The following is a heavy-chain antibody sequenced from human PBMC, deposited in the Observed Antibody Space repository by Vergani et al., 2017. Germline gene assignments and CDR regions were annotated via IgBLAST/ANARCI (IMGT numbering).Heavy chain of an antibody. CDR1: GFTFSSYW. CDR3: AKSHRITIFGVVIPWFDP. V-gene: IGHV3-23*04. J-gene: IGHJ5*02. D-gene: IGHD3-3*01. Sequence: EVQLVESGGGLVQPGGSLRLSCAASGFTFSSYWMSWVRQAPGKGLEWVSAISGSGGSTYYADSVKGRFTISRDNSKNTLYLQMNSLRAEDTAVYYCAKSHRITIFGVVIPWFDPWGQGTLVTVSS. CDR2: ISGSGGST.